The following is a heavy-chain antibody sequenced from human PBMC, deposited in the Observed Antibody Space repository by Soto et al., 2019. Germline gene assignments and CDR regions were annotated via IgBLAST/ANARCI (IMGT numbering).Heavy chain of an antibody. CDR2: ISGSADST. V-gene: IGHV3-23*01. CDR1: AFTFSNFG. D-gene: IGHD6-19*01. J-gene: IGHJ4*02. CDR3: AKDRRFSSGWYCFDY. Sequence: PGGSLRLSCAASAFTFSNFGMSWVRQAPGKGLEWVSAISGSADSTFYADSVKGRFTISRDLSKNTLYLQMSSLRAEDTAVYYCAKDRRFSSGWYCFDYWGQGTLVTVSS.